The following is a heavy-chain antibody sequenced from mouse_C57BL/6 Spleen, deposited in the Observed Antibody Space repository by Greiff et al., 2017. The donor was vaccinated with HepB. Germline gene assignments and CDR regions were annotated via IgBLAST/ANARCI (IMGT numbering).Heavy chain of an antibody. CDR1: GYTFTDYY. Sequence: EVQLQQSGPELVKPGASVKISCKASGYTFTDYYMNWVKQSHGKSLEWIGDINPNNGGTSYNQKFKGKATLTVDKSSSTAYMELRSLTSEGSAVYYCARRGDYDVDYAMDYWGQGTSVTVSS. D-gene: IGHD2-4*01. V-gene: IGHV1-26*01. J-gene: IGHJ4*01. CDR3: ARRGDYDVDYAMDY. CDR2: INPNNGGT.